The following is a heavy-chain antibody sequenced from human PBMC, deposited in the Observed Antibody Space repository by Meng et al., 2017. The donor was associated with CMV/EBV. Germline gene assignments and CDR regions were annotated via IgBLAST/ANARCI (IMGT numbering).Heavy chain of an antibody. CDR2: IIPILSIT. CDR1: GGTFSSYT. V-gene: IGHV1-69*02. Sequence: SVKVSCKASGGTFSSYTISWMRQAPGQGLEWMGRIIPILSITNYAQKFQGRVTITTDKSTGTAYMELSSLRSEDTAVYYCARLLTVAAAGINAFDIWGQGTMVTVSS. D-gene: IGHD6-13*01. J-gene: IGHJ3*02. CDR3: ARLLTVAAAGINAFDI.